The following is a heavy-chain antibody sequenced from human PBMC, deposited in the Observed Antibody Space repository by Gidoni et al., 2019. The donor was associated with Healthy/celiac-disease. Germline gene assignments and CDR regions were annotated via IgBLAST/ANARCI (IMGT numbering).Heavy chain of an antibody. D-gene: IGHD6-13*01. V-gene: IGHV3-23*01. Sequence: EVQLLESGGGLVQPGGSLRLSCAASGFTFSSYAMSWVRQDPGKGLEWVSAIIGSGGSTYYADSVKGRFTISRDNSKNTLYLQMNSLRAEDTAVYYCAKWYSSSWYYYYYGMDVWGQGTTVTVSS. CDR2: IIGSGGST. J-gene: IGHJ6*02. CDR1: GFTFSSYA. CDR3: AKWYSSSWYYYYYGMDV.